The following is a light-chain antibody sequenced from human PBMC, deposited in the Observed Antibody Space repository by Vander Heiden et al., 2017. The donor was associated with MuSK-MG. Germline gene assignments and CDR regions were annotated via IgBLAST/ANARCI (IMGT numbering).Light chain of an antibody. CDR1: QTISSSS. V-gene: IGKV3-20*01. CDR2: DTS. J-gene: IGKJ4*01. Sequence: EIVLTQSPGTLSLSPGEKATLSCRASQTISSSSLAWYQQKPGRTPRLLMYDTSSRATGIPDRFSGSGSGTDFTLTISRLEPEDFAVYYCQHDDSSPISFGGGTKVEIK. CDR3: QHDDSSPIS.